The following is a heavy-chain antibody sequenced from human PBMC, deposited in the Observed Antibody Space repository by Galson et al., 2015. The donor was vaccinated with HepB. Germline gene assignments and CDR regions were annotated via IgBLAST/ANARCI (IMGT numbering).Heavy chain of an antibody. V-gene: IGHV3-64D*06. Sequence: SLRLSCAASGFTFSSYAMHWVRQAPGKGLEYVSAISSNGGSTYYADSVKGRFTISRDNSKNTLYLQMSSLRAEDTAVYYCVKGYYDFWGGYYNYYGMDVWGQGTTVTVSS. D-gene: IGHD3-3*01. CDR2: ISSNGGST. J-gene: IGHJ6*02. CDR1: GFTFSSYA. CDR3: VKGYYDFWGGYYNYYGMDV.